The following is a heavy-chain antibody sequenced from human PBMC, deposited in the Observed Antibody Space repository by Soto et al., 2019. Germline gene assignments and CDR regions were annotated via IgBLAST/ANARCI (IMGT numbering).Heavy chain of an antibody. D-gene: IGHD6-19*01. Sequence: PGGSLRLSCAASGFTFSSYWMHWVRQAPGKGLVWVSRINSDGSSTSYADSVKGRFTIPRDNAKNTLYLQMNSLRAEDTAVYYCASGHLAVAGYRAQGTLVTVSA. J-gene: IGHJ4*02. CDR3: ASGHLAVAGY. V-gene: IGHV3-74*01. CDR2: INSDGSST. CDR1: GFTFSSYW.